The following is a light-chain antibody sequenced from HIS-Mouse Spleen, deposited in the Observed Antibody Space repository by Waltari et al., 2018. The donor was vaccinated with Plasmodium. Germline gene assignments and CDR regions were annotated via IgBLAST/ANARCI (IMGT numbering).Light chain of an antibody. CDR2: GAS. J-gene: IGKJ2*01. Sequence: EIVLTQSPGTLSLSPGERATLSGRASQSVSSSYLAWYQQKPGQSPRLLLYGASSRATGIPDRFSGSGSGTDFTLTISRLEPEDFAVYYCQQYGSSPYTFGQGTKLEIK. CDR1: QSVSSSY. V-gene: IGKV3-20*01. CDR3: QQYGSSPYT.